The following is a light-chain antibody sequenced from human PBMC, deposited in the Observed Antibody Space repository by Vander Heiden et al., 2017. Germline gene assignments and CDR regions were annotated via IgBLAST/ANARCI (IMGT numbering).Light chain of an antibody. V-gene: IGLV5-45*03. Sequence: QAVLTQPSSLSASPGASASLTCTLRSGINVCMYRIYWYQQRPGSPPQYLLRYKSDSDKQQGSGVPSRFSGSKDASANAGILLISGLQSEDEADYYCMIWHSSAVVFGGGTKVTVL. CDR3: MIWHSSAVV. J-gene: IGLJ2*01. CDR1: SGINVCMYR. CDR2: YKSDSDK.